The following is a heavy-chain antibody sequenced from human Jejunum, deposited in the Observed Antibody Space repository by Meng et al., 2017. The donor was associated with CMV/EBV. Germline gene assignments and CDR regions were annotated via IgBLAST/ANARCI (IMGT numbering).Heavy chain of an antibody. CDR2: ISTYNGNT. CDR3: ARGVVTMTRYYFDY. D-gene: IGHD2-21*02. J-gene: IGHJ4*02. Sequence: GYPFTSYGISWVRQAPGQGLEWMGWISTYNGNTHYAQKLQGRATMTTDTSTSTAYMEVRSLKSDDTAVYYCARGVVTMTRYYFDYWGQGTLVTVSS. V-gene: IGHV1-18*01. CDR1: GYPFTSYG.